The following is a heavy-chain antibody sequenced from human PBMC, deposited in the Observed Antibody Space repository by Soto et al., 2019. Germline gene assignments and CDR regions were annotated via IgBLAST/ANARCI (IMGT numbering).Heavy chain of an antibody. CDR3: ARDRDCSSTSCASGMDV. CDR1: GGSISSGGYY. CDR2: IYYSGST. D-gene: IGHD2-2*01. V-gene: IGHV4-31*03. Sequence: SETLSLTCTVSGGSISSGGYYWSWIRQHPGKGLEWIGYIYYSGSTYYNPSLKSRVTISVDTSKNQFSLKLSSVTAADTAVYYCARDRDCSSTSCASGMDVWGQGTTVTVSS. J-gene: IGHJ6*02.